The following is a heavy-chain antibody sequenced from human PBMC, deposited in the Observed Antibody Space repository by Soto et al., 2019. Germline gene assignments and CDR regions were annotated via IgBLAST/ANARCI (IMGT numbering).Heavy chain of an antibody. V-gene: IGHV3-7*03. D-gene: IGHD4-4*01. CDR1: GFTFTDFY. CDR2: IRPDRSAT. CDR3: AGWGGHDYNY. J-gene: IGHJ4*02. Sequence: EVQLVQSGGGLVQPGGSLRLSCVGSGFTFTDFYMNWVRQAPGKGLAWVANIRPDRSATNYVESVKGRFTTTRDNAKNSLFLQMNSLRADHTAVYYCAGWGGHDYNYWGQGILVTVSS.